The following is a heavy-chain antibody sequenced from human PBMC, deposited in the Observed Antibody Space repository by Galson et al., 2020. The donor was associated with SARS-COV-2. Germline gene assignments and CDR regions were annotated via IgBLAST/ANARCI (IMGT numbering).Heavy chain of an antibody. Sequence: GESLKISCAASGFTFSTYGMHWVRQFPGKGLEWVASISYDEITKFYLDSVKGRFTTSRDNFQNTLYLQMNSLRAEDTAVYYCARDAFRYDDTHGSKANWFDPWAREPWSPSPQ. CDR1: GFTFSTYG. D-gene: IGHD3-22*01. J-gene: IGHJ5*02. CDR3: ARDAFRYDDTHGSKANWFDP. CDR2: ISYDEITK. V-gene: IGHV3-30*03.